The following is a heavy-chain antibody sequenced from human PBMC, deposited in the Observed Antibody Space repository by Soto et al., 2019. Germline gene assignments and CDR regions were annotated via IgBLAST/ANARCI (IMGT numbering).Heavy chain of an antibody. J-gene: IGHJ4*02. CDR1: GYSFTSLD. CDR2: MEPSSGKT. V-gene: IGHV1-8*01. D-gene: IGHD3-10*01. Sequence: ASVKVSCKASGYSFTSLDINWVRQTTGQGLEWMGWMEPSSGKTGYAQRFQDRVTMTRDTSINTAYMELRSLTSDDTAFYYCARGVTAGVDYWRQGTLVTVSS. CDR3: ARGVTAGVDY.